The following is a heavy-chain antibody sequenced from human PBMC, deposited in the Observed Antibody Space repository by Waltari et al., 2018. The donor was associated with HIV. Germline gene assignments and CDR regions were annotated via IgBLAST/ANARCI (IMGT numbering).Heavy chain of an antibody. V-gene: IGHV3-15*01. J-gene: IGHJ4*02. CDR2: IKSKTDGGTT. CDR1: GFTFSNAW. D-gene: IGHD1-26*01. Sequence: EVQLVESGGGLVKPGGSLRLPCAASGFTFSNAWMSWVRQAPGKGLEWVGRIKSKTDGGTTDYAAPVKGRFTISRDDSKNTLYLQMNSLKTEDTAVYYCTTLGSAELHLFDYWGQGTLVTVSS. CDR3: TTLGSAELHLFDY.